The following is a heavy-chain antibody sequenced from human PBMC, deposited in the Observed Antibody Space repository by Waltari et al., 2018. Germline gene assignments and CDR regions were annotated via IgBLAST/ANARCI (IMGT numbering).Heavy chain of an antibody. Sequence: VRQAPGKGLEWVSAISGTGGHTYHADSVKGRFTISRDNSKNTMYLQMNSLRAEDTAVYYCAKDWEYCSGGSCRRPTEFWGQGTLVTVSS. CDR3: AKDWEYCSGGSCRRPTEF. CDR2: ISGTGGHT. J-gene: IGHJ4*02. V-gene: IGHV3-23*01. D-gene: IGHD2-15*01.